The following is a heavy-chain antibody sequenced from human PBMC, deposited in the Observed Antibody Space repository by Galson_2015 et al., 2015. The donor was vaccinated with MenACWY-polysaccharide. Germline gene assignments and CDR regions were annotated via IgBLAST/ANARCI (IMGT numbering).Heavy chain of an antibody. Sequence: SLRLSCAAAGFTFSSYAMSWVRQAPGKGLEWVSSMSGSGGSTYYGDSVKGRFTISRDNSKNTLYLQKNSLRAEDTAIYYCARLSGYTYRSPYYSDYWGQGTLVTVSS. CDR2: MSGSGGST. J-gene: IGHJ4*02. V-gene: IGHV3-23*01. CDR1: GFTFSSYA. CDR3: ARLSGYTYRSPYYSDY. D-gene: IGHD5-12*01.